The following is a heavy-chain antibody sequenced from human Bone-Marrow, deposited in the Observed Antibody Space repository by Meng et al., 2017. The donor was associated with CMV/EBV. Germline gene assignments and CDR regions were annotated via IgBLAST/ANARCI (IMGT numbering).Heavy chain of an antibody. V-gene: IGHV4-34*01. Sequence: QLRLRRGGPGLLKPPETLSLTCAVYGGSFSGYYWSWIRQPPGKGLEWIGEINHSGSTNYNPSLKSRVTISVDTSKNQFSLKLSSVTAADTAVYYCARGGGPFDYWGQGTLVTVSS. J-gene: IGHJ4*02. CDR1: GGSFSGYY. CDR3: ARGGGPFDY. D-gene: IGHD3-16*01. CDR2: INHSGST.